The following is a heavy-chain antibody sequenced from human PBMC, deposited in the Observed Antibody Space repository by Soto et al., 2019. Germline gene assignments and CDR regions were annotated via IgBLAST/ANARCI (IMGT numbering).Heavy chain of an antibody. Sequence: SETLSLTXTVSGDSMNSYYWSWIRQPPGKGLEWIGNIYHSGSTKYNPSLKSRVTISVDTSKTHFSLRLSSVTAADTAVYYCARDGGRYYAMDVWGQGTTGTVSS. CDR1: GDSMNSYY. CDR2: IYHSGST. J-gene: IGHJ6*02. CDR3: ARDGGRYYAMDV. V-gene: IGHV4-59*01. D-gene: IGHD3-3*01.